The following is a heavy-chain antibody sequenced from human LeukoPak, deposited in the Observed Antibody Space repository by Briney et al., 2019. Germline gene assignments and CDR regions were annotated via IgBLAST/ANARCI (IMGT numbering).Heavy chain of an antibody. CDR1: GYTFTSYY. V-gene: IGHV1-2*02. Sequence: ASVKVSCKASGYTFTSYYMHWVRQAPGHGLEWMGWINPNSGGTNYAQKFQGRVTMTRDTSISTAYMELSRLRSDDTAVYYCARSEDIVVVPALYYYYYYGMDVWGQGTTVTVSS. CDR3: ARSEDIVVVPALYYYYYYGMDV. D-gene: IGHD2-2*01. CDR2: INPNSGGT. J-gene: IGHJ6*02.